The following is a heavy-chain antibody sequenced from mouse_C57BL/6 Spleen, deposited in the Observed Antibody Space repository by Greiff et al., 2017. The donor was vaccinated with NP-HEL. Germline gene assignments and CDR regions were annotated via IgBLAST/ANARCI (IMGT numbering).Heavy chain of an antibody. J-gene: IGHJ2*01. V-gene: IGHV5-9*01. CDR1: GFTFSSYT. D-gene: IGHD1-1*01. CDR3: ARDYYGSSPGYFDY. Sequence: EVKLVESGGGLVKPGGSLKLSCAASGFTFSSYTMSWVRQTPEKRLEWVATISGGGGNTYYPDSVKGRFTISRDNAKNTLYLQMSSLRSEDTALYYCARDYYGSSPGYFDYWGQGTTLTVSS. CDR2: ISGGGGNT.